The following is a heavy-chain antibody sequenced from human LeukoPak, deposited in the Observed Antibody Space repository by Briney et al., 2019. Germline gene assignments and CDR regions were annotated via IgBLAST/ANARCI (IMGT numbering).Heavy chain of an antibody. J-gene: IGHJ4*02. CDR1: ESTFGSYA. CDR3: AKDRMNEGVVILKAATAREDY. V-gene: IGHV3-64*01. Sequence: GGSLRLSCAASESTFGSYAMHWVRQAPGKGLEYVSGISTNGVSTYYANSVKGRFIISRDNSKNTLYLQMNSLRAEDTAVYYCAKDRMNEGVVILKAATAREDYWGQGTLVTVSS. CDR2: ISTNGVST. D-gene: IGHD3-22*01.